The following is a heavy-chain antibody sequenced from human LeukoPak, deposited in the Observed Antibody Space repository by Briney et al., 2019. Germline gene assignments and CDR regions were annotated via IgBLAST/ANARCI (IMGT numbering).Heavy chain of an antibody. D-gene: IGHD3-16*02. CDR1: GFTFSGYW. CDR2: IKRDGSET. V-gene: IGHV3-7*01. CDR3: ARGHPLYVWGGYRHIRGFDY. Sequence: GGSLRLSCAASGFTFSGYWMTWVRQAPGKGLEWVANIKRDGSETHYVDSVKGRFTISRDNARNSLFLQMNSLRAEDTAVYYCARGHPLYVWGGYRHIRGFDYWGQGTLVTVSS. J-gene: IGHJ4*02.